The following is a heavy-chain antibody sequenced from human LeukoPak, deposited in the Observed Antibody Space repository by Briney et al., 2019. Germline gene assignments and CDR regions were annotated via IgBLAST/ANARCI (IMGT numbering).Heavy chain of an antibody. Sequence: GGSLRLSCAASGFTFSTYWMSWVRQAPGKGLEWVANIKYDGSEKYYVDSVKGRFTISRDNAKNSVHLQVDSLRAEDTAFYYCVRDLTRVVAGATIDYWGQGTLVTVSS. J-gene: IGHJ4*02. CDR2: IKYDGSEK. D-gene: IGHD2-2*01. CDR3: VRDLTRVVAGATIDY. CDR1: GFTFSTYW. V-gene: IGHV3-7*01.